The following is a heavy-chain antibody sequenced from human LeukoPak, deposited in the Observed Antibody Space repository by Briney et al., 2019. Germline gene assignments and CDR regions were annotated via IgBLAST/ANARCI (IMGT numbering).Heavy chain of an antibody. D-gene: IGHD6-25*01. CDR1: GVSIASSY. CDR2: IYYDGST. CDR3: ARSSAVQTAAPFDS. Sequence: SETLSLTCTVSGVSIASSYWSWIRQTPGKGLEWIAYIYYDGSTTYSPSLKSRVVISVDTSKNQFSLKLTSVTAADTAVYYCARSSAVQTAAPFDSWGQGTLVTVSS. J-gene: IGHJ4*02. V-gene: IGHV4-59*01.